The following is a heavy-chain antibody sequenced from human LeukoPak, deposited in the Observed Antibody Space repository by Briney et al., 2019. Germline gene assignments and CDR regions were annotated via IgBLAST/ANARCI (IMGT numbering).Heavy chain of an antibody. D-gene: IGHD3-22*01. J-gene: IGHJ4*02. CDR2: IYSGGST. V-gene: IGHV3-53*01. Sequence: GGSLRLSCAASGFTVSSNYMSWVRQAPGKGLEWVSVIYSGGSTYYTDSVKGRFTISRDNSKNTLYLQMNSLRAEDTAVYYCAIRDYYDGSGYYDYWSQGTLVTAPS. CDR1: GFTVSSNY. CDR3: AIRDYYDGSGYYDY.